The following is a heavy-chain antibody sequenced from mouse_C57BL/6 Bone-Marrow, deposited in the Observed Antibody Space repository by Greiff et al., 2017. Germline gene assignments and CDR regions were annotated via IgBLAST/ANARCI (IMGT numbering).Heavy chain of an antibody. J-gene: IGHJ2*01. D-gene: IGHD1-1*01. CDR3: ARDYGSSYGYFDY. Sequence: EVNVVESGGGLVKPGGSLKLSCAASGFTFSSYAMSWVRQTPEKRLEWVATISDGGSYTYYPDNVKGRFTISRDNAKNNLYLQMSHLKSEDTAMYYCARDYGSSYGYFDYWGQGTTLTVSS. CDR2: ISDGGSYT. CDR1: GFTFSSYA. V-gene: IGHV5-4*01.